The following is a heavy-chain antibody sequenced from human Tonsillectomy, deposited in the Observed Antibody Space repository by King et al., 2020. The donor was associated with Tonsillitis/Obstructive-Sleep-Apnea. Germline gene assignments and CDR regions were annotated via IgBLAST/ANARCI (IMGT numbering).Heavy chain of an antibody. V-gene: IGHV3-48*02. J-gene: IGHJ3*02. CDR3: ARDRILACSSTSCYRKNAFDI. D-gene: IGHD2-2*01. CDR2: ISSSSSTI. CDR1: GFTFSSYS. Sequence: EVQLVESGGGLVQPGGSLRLSCAASGFTFSSYSMNWVRQAPGKGLEWVSYISSSSSTIYYADSVKGRFTISRDNAKNSLYLQMNSLRDEDTAVYYCARDRILACSSTSCYRKNAFDIWGQGTMVTVSS.